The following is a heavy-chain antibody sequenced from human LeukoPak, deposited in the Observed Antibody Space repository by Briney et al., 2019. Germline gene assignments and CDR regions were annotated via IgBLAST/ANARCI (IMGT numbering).Heavy chain of an antibody. CDR1: GFTFSSYA. D-gene: IGHD1-26*01. Sequence: PGGSLRLSCAASGFTFSSYAISWVRRAPGKGLEWVSAISNSGRTYYTDSVKGRFTISRDNSRNTVHLQMNSLRAEDTAVYYCAKESPYAVGGTGRVYYFDYWGQGALVTVSS. J-gene: IGHJ4*02. V-gene: IGHV3-23*01. CDR2: ISNSGRT. CDR3: AKESPYAVGGTGRVYYFDY.